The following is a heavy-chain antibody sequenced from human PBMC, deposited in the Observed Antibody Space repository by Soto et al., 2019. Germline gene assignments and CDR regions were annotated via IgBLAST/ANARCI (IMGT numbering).Heavy chain of an antibody. V-gene: IGHV1-69*06. J-gene: IGHJ4*02. CDR2: IIPIFGTA. Sequence: QVQLVQSGAEGKKPGSSVKVSCKASGGTFSSYAISWVRQAPGQGLEWRGGIIPIFGTANYAQKFQGRVTITADKSTSKAYMELSSLRSEDTAVYYCARDLSPGIAVAGDPPPFDYWGQGTLVTVSS. CDR1: GGTFSSYA. D-gene: IGHD6-19*01. CDR3: ARDLSPGIAVAGDPPPFDY.